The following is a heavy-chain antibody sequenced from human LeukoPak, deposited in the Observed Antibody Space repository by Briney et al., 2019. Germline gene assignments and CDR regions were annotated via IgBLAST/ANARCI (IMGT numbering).Heavy chain of an antibody. J-gene: IGHJ6*03. V-gene: IGHV4-34*01. CDR1: GGSFSSYY. CDR2: INHSGST. CDR3: ARALRQFGYYYYYMDV. Sequence: PSETLSLTCAVYGGSFSSYYWSWIRQPPGKGLEWIGEINHSGSTNYNPSLKSRVTISADTSNNQFSLKLKSVTAADTAVYYCARALRQFGYYYYYMDVWGKGTTVTVSS. D-gene: IGHD3-10*01.